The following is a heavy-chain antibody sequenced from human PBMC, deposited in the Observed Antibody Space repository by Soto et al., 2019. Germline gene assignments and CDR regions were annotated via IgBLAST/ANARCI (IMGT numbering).Heavy chain of an antibody. J-gene: IGHJ4*02. V-gene: IGHV1-69*06. CDR2: IIPIFGTT. CDR1: GGTFSSYA. Sequence: SVKVSCKASGGTFSSYAISWVRQAPGQGPEWMGGIIPIFGTTNYAQNFQGRVTITADKSTSTVYMELSSLRSEDTAVYSCACHLRYFDWLLKGTFDYWGQGSLVPVSS. CDR3: ACHLRYFDWLLKGTFDY. D-gene: IGHD3-9*01.